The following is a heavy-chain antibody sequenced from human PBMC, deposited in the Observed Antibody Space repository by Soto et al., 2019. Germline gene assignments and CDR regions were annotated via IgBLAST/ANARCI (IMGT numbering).Heavy chain of an antibody. CDR1: GASIIRYY. D-gene: IGHD2-21*02. J-gene: IGHJ6*02. CDR3: ARDLWGYCGTDCYPLDV. Sequence: SETLSLTRTLTGASIIRYYWSWIRQPPGKGLEWIGYMYNTGRTVYNPSFKSRVTISVDTSKNQFSLQLDSVTAADTAVYYCARDLWGYCGTDCYPLDVWGQGTTVTVS. CDR2: MYNTGRT. V-gene: IGHV4-59*01.